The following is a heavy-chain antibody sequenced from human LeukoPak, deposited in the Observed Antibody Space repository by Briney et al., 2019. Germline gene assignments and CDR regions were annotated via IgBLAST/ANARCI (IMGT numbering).Heavy chain of an antibody. CDR3: ARDRSPNRAFDI. D-gene: IGHD1-14*01. J-gene: IGHJ3*02. CDR2: ISSSSSYI. V-gene: IGHV3-21*01. CDR1: GFTFRSYS. Sequence: PGGSLRLSCAASGFTFRSYSMNWVRQAPGKGLEWVSSISSSSSYIYYADSVKGRFTISRDNAKNSLYLQMNSLRAEDTAVYYCARDRSPNRAFDIWGQGTMVTVSS.